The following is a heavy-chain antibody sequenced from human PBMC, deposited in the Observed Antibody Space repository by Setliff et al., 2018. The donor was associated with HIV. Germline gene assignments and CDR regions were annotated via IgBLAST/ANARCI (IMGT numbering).Heavy chain of an antibody. CDR1: GGSFSGYY. V-gene: IGHV4-34*01. CDR2: INHSGST. Sequence: PSETLSLTCAVYGGSFSGYYWSWIRQPPGKGLEWIGEINHSGSTNYNPSLKSRVTISVDTSKKQFSLRLTSVTAADTAVYYCARDWNHYFYYMDVWGKGTTVTVSS. D-gene: IGHD1-1*01. CDR3: ARDWNHYFYYMDV. J-gene: IGHJ6*03.